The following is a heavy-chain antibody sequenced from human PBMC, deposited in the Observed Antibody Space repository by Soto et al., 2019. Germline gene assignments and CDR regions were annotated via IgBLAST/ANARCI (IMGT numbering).Heavy chain of an antibody. CDR2: ISSSSSTI. V-gene: IGHV3-48*02. D-gene: IGHD5-12*01. Sequence: GGSLRLSCAASGFTFSSYSMNWVRQAPGKGLEWVSYISSSSSTIYYADSLKGRFTISRDNAKNSLYLQMNSLRDEDTAVYYCAREPVEMATITDFDYWGQGTLVTVSS. CDR1: GFTFSSYS. J-gene: IGHJ4*02. CDR3: AREPVEMATITDFDY.